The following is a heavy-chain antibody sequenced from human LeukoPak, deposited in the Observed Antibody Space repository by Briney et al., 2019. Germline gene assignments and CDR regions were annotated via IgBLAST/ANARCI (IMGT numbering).Heavy chain of an antibody. CDR2: IYPGDSDT. Sequence: GESLQIFGKDSGYSFTSYWIGWVRQMPGKGLERMGIIYPGDSDTRYSPSFQGQVTISADKSISTAYLQWSSLKASDTAMYYCARLFYGSGSYYSYFDYWGQGTLVTVSS. V-gene: IGHV5-51*01. CDR3: ARLFYGSGSYYSYFDY. CDR1: GYSFTSYW. J-gene: IGHJ4*02. D-gene: IGHD3-10*01.